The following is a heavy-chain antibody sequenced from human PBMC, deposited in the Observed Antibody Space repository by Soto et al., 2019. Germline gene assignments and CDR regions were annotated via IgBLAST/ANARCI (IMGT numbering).Heavy chain of an antibody. D-gene: IGHD6-19*01. Sequence: QVQLVQSGAEVKKPGASVKVSCKASGYTFTSYAMHWVRQAPGQRLEWMGWINAGNGNTKYSQKFQGRVTITRDTSASTAYMELSSLRSEDTAVYYCARRGSGWYRGFDYWGQGTLVTVSS. J-gene: IGHJ4*02. CDR1: GYTFTSYA. CDR2: INAGNGNT. CDR3: ARRGSGWYRGFDY. V-gene: IGHV1-3*01.